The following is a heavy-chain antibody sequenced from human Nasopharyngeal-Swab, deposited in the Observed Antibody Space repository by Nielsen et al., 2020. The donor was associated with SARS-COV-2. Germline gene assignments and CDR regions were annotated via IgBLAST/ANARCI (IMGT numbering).Heavy chain of an antibody. Sequence: SVKVSCKASGGTFSSYAISWVRQAPGQGLEWMGGITPILGIANYAQKFQGRVTITADKSTSTAYMELSSLRSEDTAVYYCARGNEGAAAGTGYYYYGMDVWGQGTTVTVSS. J-gene: IGHJ6*02. V-gene: IGHV1-69*10. CDR2: ITPILGIA. CDR3: ARGNEGAAAGTGYYYYGMDV. CDR1: GGTFSSYA. D-gene: IGHD6-13*01.